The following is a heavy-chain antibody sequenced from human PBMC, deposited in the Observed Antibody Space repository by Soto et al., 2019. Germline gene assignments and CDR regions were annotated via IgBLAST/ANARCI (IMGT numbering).Heavy chain of an antibody. CDR2: ISYTGST. D-gene: IGHD3-10*01. Sequence: SETLSLTCTVSGGCISTSNFYWGWIRQPPGKGLEWIGSISYTGSTYSNPSLKSRVTMSVDTSKNQFSLKLSSVTAADTAVYYCARDRVPGWFDPWGQGTLVTVSS. CDR1: GGCISTSNFY. J-gene: IGHJ5*02. CDR3: ARDRVPGWFDP. V-gene: IGHV4-39*07.